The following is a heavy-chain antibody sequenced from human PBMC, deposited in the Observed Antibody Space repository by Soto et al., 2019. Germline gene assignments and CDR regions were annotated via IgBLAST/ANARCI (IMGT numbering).Heavy chain of an antibody. J-gene: IGHJ3*02. CDR3: AKEIFPGQTHLTAAELMLPGALDN. CDR2: ISGSGVST. Sequence: EVQMLESGGGLIQPGGSLRLSCVASGFTFSSYAMNWVRQAPGRGLQWVSHISGSGVSTDYADSVKGRFTISRDNSKSTLYLQMNSLRAEDTAIYYCAKEIFPGQTHLTAAELMLPGALDNWGQGTGVTVSS. V-gene: IGHV3-23*01. D-gene: IGHD6-13*01. CDR1: GFTFSSYA.